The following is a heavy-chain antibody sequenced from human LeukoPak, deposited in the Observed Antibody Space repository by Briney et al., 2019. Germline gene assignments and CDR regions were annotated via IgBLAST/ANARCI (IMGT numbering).Heavy chain of an antibody. V-gene: IGHV4-34*01. J-gene: IGHJ5*02. CDR2: INHSGST. CDR3: AMPSIAARPGFDP. Sequence: SETLSLTCAVYGGSFSGYYWSWIRQPPGKGLEWIGEINHSGSTNYNPSLKSRVTISVDTSKNQFSLKLSSVTAADTAVYYCAMPSIAARPGFDPWGQGTLVTVSS. CDR1: GGSFSGYY. D-gene: IGHD6-6*01.